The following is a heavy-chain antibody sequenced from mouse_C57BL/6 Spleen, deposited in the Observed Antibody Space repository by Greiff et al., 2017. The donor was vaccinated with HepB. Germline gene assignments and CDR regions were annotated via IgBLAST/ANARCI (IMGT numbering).Heavy chain of an antibody. J-gene: IGHJ1*03. V-gene: IGHV5-17*01. CDR3: ARPRSTMIKDWYFDV. Sequence: EVQGVESGGGLVKPGGSLKLSCAASGFTFSDYGMHWVRQAPEKGLEWVSYISSGSSTIYYADTVKGRFTISRDNAKNTLVLQMTSLRSEDTAMYYCARPRSTMIKDWYFDVWGTGTTVTVSS. CDR2: ISSGSSTI. CDR1: GFTFSDYG. D-gene: IGHD2-4*01.